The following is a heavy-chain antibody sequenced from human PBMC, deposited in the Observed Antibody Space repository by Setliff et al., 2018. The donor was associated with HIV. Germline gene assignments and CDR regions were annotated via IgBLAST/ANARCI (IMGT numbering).Heavy chain of an antibody. CDR3: ARARLQGIVTAVGPRDNCLDP. CDR2: ISAYTGHT. CDR1: GYSFINYG. J-gene: IGHJ5*02. D-gene: IGHD1-26*01. Sequence: ASVKVSCKASGYSFINYGISWVRQAPGQGPEWMWWISAYTGHTDYAPRLLGRVTMTTDTSTSTAYMELRSLTSDDTAVYYCARARLQGIVTAVGPRDNCLDPWGQGTRVTVSS. V-gene: IGHV1-18*01.